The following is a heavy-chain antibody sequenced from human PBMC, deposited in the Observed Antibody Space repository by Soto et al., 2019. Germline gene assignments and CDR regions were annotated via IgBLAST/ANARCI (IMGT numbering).Heavy chain of an antibody. Sequence: ASVKVSCKASGYTFTTYGISWLRQAPGQGLEWMGWISPYNGNTNYAQKFQGRVTMTTDTSTSTAYMDLRSLRSDDTAVYYCARGAPSWAYGMDVWGQGTTVTVSS. CDR2: ISPYNGNT. CDR3: ARGAPSWAYGMDV. J-gene: IGHJ6*02. CDR1: GYTFTTYG. V-gene: IGHV1-18*01. D-gene: IGHD1-26*01.